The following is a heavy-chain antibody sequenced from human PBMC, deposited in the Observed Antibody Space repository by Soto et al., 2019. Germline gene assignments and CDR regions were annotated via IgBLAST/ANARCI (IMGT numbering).Heavy chain of an antibody. CDR3: ARDWGSSGWPN. CDR1: GHSLRSGGYY. CDR2: IYFTGST. D-gene: IGHD6-19*01. Sequence: SETLSLTCTVSGHSLRSGGYYWSWIRQHPGKGLEWFGYIYFTGSTLSNPSLKSRLAMSLDTSKNQFSLKLGSVTAADTAIYYCARDWGSSGWPNWGPGTLVTVSS. J-gene: IGHJ4*02. V-gene: IGHV4-31*03.